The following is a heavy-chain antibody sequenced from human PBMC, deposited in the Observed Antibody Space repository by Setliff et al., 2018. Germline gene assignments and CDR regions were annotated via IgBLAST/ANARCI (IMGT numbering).Heavy chain of an antibody. J-gene: IGHJ3*02. CDR3: ASRSGSSSNDAFDI. CDR2: IYPGDSDT. CDR1: GYRFSSLW. Sequence: PGESLKISCKGSGYRFSSLWIGWVRQMPGKGLEWMGIIYPGDSDTRYSPSFQGQVTISADKSISTAYLQWSSLKASDTAMYYCASRSGSSSNDAFDIWGQGTTVTVSS. D-gene: IGHD1-26*01. V-gene: IGHV5-51*01.